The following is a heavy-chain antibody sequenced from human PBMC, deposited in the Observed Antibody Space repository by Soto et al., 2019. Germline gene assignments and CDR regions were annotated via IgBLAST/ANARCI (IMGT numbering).Heavy chain of an antibody. CDR2: IYYTGTT. CDR1: GGSIRDYY. D-gene: IGHD3-10*01. J-gene: IGHJ3*02. Sequence: SETLSLTCTVSGGSIRDYYWGWLRQSPGKGLEWIGYIYYTGTTKYNPSLKSRVTISVDTSKNQFSLKLSSVTAADTAVYYCARVWGGAFDIWGQGTMVTVSS. V-gene: IGHV4-59*01. CDR3: ARVWGGAFDI.